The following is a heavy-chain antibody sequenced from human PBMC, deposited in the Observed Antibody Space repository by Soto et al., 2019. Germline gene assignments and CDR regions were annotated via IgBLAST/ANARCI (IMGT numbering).Heavy chain of an antibody. Sequence: ASVKVSCKASGFTFTSSAMQWVRQARGQRLEWIGWIVVGSGNTNYAQKFQERVTITRDMSTSTAYMELSSLRSEDTAVYYCAAASGVSAATSFSDYYYYMDVWGKGTTVTVSS. J-gene: IGHJ6*03. CDR2: IVVGSGNT. CDR3: AAASGVSAATSFSDYYYYMDV. V-gene: IGHV1-58*02. D-gene: IGHD2-15*01. CDR1: GFTFTSSA.